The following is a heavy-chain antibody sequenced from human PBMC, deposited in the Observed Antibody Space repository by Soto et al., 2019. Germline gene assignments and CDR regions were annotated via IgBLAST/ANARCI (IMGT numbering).Heavy chain of an antibody. Sequence: SVKVSCKASGGTFSSYTISWVRQAPGQGLEWMGRIIPILGIANYAQKFQGRVTITADKSTSTAYMELSSLRSEDTAVYYCARLSITMVRGVHMDVWGKGTTVTVSS. J-gene: IGHJ6*03. D-gene: IGHD3-10*01. V-gene: IGHV1-69*02. CDR2: IIPILGIA. CDR3: ARLSITMVRGVHMDV. CDR1: GGTFSSYT.